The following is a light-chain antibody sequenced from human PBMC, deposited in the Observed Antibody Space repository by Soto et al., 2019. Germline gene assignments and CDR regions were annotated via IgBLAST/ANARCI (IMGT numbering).Light chain of an antibody. J-gene: IGLJ1*01. CDR3: CSYAGRYPRG. CDR2: DVS. Sequence: QSLLTDPRAVSGSPGQSFTISWAGTSIDVGGYNYVSWYQQHPGKAPKLMIYDVSKRPSGVPDRFSGSKSGNTASLTISGLQAEDEADYYCCSYAGRYPRGFGTGTKVTVL. V-gene: IGLV2-11*01. CDR1: SIDVGGYNY.